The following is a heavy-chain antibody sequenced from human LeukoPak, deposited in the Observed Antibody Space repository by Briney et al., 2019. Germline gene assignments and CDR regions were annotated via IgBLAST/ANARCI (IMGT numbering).Heavy chain of an antibody. V-gene: IGHV4-39*07. CDR2: INHSGST. CDR3: ARAPYLGSGSRGYMDV. Sequence: SGTLSLTCTVSGGSISSSNYYWGWIRQPPGKGLEWIGEINHSGSTNYNPSLKSRVTISVDTSKNQFSLKLSSVTAADTAVYYCARAPYLGSGSRGYMDVWGKGTTVTVSS. D-gene: IGHD1-26*01. J-gene: IGHJ6*03. CDR1: GGSISSSNYY.